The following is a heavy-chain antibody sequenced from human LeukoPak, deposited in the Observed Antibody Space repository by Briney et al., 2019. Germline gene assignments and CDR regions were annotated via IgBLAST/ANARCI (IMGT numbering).Heavy chain of an antibody. Sequence: GASVKVSCKASGYTFTSYYMHWVRQAPGQGLEWMGIINPSGGSTSYAQKFQGRVTMTRDTSTSTAYMELRSLRSGDTAVYYCARDTSAAGFPYYFDYWGQGTLVTVSS. D-gene: IGHD6-13*01. J-gene: IGHJ4*02. CDR2: INPSGGST. CDR1: GYTFTSYY. CDR3: ARDTSAAGFPYYFDY. V-gene: IGHV1-46*01.